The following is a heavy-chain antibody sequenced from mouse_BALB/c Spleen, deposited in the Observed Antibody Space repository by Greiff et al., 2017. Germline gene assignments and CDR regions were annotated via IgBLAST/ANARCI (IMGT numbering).Heavy chain of an antibody. Sequence: QVQLKQSGAELVRPGVSVKISCKGSGYTFTDYAMHWVKQSHAKSLEWIGVISTYYGDASYNQKFKGKATMTVDKSSSTAYMELARLTSEDSAIYYCARGLRREYYFDYWGQGTTLTVSS. CDR3: ARGLRREYYFDY. CDR1: GYTFTDYA. J-gene: IGHJ2*01. D-gene: IGHD2-2*01. V-gene: IGHV1S137*01. CDR2: ISTYYGDA.